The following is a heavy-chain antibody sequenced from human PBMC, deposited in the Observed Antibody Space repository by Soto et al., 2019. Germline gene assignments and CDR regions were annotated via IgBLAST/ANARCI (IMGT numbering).Heavy chain of an antibody. D-gene: IGHD5-18*01. CDR3: ASGAIRGYSYGNSDY. CDR2: ISITGSYI. Sequence: GGSLRLSCAASGFSFSSYTMDWVRQAPGKGLQWVSSISITGSYIYYADSVKGRFAISRDNAQNSLYLHMNSLRGEDTAVYYCASGAIRGYSYGNSDYWGQGTLVTVSS. V-gene: IGHV3-21*01. J-gene: IGHJ4*02. CDR1: GFSFSSYT.